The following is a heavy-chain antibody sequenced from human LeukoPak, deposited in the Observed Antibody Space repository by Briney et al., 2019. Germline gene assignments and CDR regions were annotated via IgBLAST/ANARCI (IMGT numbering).Heavy chain of an antibody. CDR3: ARGPSGYYIDY. CDR1: GGSISSYY. Sequence: SETLSLTCTVSGGSISSYYWSWIRQPPGKGLEWIGYIYYSGSTNYNPSLKSRVTISVDTSKNQFSLKLSSVTAADTAVYYCARGPSGYYIDYWGQGTLVTVSS. J-gene: IGHJ4*02. D-gene: IGHD3-22*01. CDR2: IYYSGST. V-gene: IGHV4-59*01.